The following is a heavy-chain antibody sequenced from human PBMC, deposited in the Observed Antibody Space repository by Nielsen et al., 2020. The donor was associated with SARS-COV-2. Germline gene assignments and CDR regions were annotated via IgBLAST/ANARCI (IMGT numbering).Heavy chain of an antibody. D-gene: IGHD2-2*01. J-gene: IGHJ4*02. CDR1: GYTFSDHF. CDR2: INHKIGVT. CDR3: ARSHCGTSTCYAYL. V-gene: IGHV1-2*04. Sequence: ASVKVSCKASGYTFSDHFMYWVRQAPGQGLEWVGWINHKIGVTNHAQKFQGWVTLTRDTSNSTAYMQLTSLTSDDTAVYFCARSHCGTSTCYAYLWGQGTLVTVSS.